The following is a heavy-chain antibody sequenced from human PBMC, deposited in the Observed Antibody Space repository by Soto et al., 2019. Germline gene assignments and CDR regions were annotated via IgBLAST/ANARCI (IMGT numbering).Heavy chain of an antibody. J-gene: IGHJ4*02. Sequence: QSXGSIRLSCEASGFTFSHCAMSGVRQAPGKWLEWVSGISGTGRSTLYADSVKDRFTISRDNSKNTVYLQMTSLRAEDTAVYSCAKRNPSGWYLFDYWGQGTLVNVSS. CDR2: ISGTGRST. CDR1: GFTFSHCA. D-gene: IGHD6-19*01. V-gene: IGHV3-23*01. CDR3: AKRNPSGWYLFDY.